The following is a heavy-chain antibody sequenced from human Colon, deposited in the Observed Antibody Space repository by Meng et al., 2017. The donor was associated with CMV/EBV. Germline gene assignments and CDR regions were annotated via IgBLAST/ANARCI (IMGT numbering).Heavy chain of an antibody. CDR2: IYWNDDK. V-gene: IGHV2-5*01. Sequence: CTFSGYSLSTSGVGVGWILQPPGKALEWLALIYWNDDKRFSPSLKSRLTITKDTSKNQVVLTMTNMDPVDTATYYCARHYGGNSYPWGQGTLVTVSS. D-gene: IGHD4-23*01. CDR3: ARHYGGNSYP. J-gene: IGHJ5*02. CDR1: GYSLSTSGVG.